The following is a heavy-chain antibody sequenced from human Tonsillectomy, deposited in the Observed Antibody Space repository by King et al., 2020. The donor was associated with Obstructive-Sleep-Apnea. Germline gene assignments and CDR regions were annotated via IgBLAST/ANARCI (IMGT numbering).Heavy chain of an antibody. CDR1: GGSISSGGDY. CDR2: LYNRWGT. CDR3: ARDVDYGGNSY. J-gene: IGHJ4*02. Sequence: VQLQESGPGLVKPSQTLSLNCTVSGGSISSGGDYLSWIRQHPGKGLDWIGFLYNRWGTYYNPSLKSRLTISVDTSTNQFSLKLSPVTAADTAVYYCARDVDYGGNSYWGQGTLVTVSS. D-gene: IGHD4-23*01. V-gene: IGHV4-31*03.